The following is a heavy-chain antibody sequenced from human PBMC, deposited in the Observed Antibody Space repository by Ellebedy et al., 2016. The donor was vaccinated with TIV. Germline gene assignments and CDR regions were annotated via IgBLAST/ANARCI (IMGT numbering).Heavy chain of an antibody. D-gene: IGHD5-18*01. V-gene: IGHV3-7*02. Sequence: GGSLRLXCVASGYMSSYWMSWVRQAPGKRPEWVASMKYDGSREYYVGSVRGRFTISRDNARNTFFLQMSSLRTEDTAMYFCSAYSYPLVHWGRGTLVTVSS. CDR1: GYMSSYW. J-gene: IGHJ4*02. CDR3: SAYSYPLVH. CDR2: MKYDGSRE.